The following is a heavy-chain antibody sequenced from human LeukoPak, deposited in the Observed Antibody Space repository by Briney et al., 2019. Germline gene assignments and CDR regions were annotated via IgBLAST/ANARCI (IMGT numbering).Heavy chain of an antibody. V-gene: IGHV1-69*01. CDR2: IIPIFGTA. CDR3: ARVGSPSFDWQYYYYYGMDV. J-gene: IGHJ6*02. D-gene: IGHD3-9*01. CDR1: GGTFSSYA. Sequence: SVKVSCKASGGTFSSYAISWVRQAPGQGLEWMGGIIPIFGTANYTQKFQGRVTITADESTSTAYMELSSLRSEDTAVYYCARVGSPSFDWQYYYYYGMDVWGQGTTVTVSS.